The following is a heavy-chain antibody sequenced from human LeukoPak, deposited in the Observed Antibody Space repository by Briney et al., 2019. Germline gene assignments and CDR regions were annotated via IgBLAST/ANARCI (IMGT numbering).Heavy chain of an antibody. J-gene: IGHJ6*03. Sequence: GGSLRLSCAASGFTFSSYGMSWVRQAPGKGLEWVSGISGSGGRTYYSDSVKGRFTISRDNAKNSLYLQMNSLRAEDTAVYYCAKEACSGTNCIYYFMDVWGKGTTVTVSS. CDR3: AKEACSGTNCIYYFMDV. CDR2: ISGSGGRT. V-gene: IGHV3-23*01. CDR1: GFTFSSYG. D-gene: IGHD3-10*02.